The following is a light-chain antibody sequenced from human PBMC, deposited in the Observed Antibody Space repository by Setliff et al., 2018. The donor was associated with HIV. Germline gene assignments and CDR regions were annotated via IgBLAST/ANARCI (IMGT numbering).Light chain of an antibody. CDR3: QSYDNSLSGSGV. J-gene: IGLJ1*01. V-gene: IGLV1-40*01. Sequence: QSVLAQPPSVSGAPGQRVTISCTGSSSNIGAGYDVHWYQQLPGTAPKLLIYGNFNRPSGVPDRFSGSKSGTSASLAITGLQAEDEADYYCQSYDNSLSGSGVFGTGTKVTVL. CDR1: SSNIGAGYD. CDR2: GNF.